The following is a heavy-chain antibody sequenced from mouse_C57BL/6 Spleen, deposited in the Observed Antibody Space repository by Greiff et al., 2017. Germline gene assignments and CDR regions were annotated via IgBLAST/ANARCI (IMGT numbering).Heavy chain of an antibody. V-gene: IGHV1-53*01. CDR2: INPSNGGT. D-gene: IGHD1-1*01. CDR1: GYTFTSYW. J-gene: IGHJ4*01. CDR3: ARYYGSSYAMCY. Sequence: VQLQQPGTELVKPGASVKLSCKASGYTFTSYWMHWVKQRPGQGLEWIGNINPSNGGTTYNEKFKSKATLTVVKSSSTAYMQLSNLTSEDSAVYYCARYYGSSYAMCYWGQGTSVTFSS.